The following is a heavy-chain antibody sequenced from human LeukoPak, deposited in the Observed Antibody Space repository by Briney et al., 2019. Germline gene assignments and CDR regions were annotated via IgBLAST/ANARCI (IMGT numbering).Heavy chain of an antibody. D-gene: IGHD2-2*01. Sequence: QPGRSLRLSCAASGFTFSSYAMSWVRQAPGKGLEWVSTISGSGGSTYYADSVKGRFTISRDNSKNTLYLQMNSLRAEDSAVYYCAKDPNCTTTSCLRRSHFDYWGQGTLVTVSS. CDR1: GFTFSSYA. V-gene: IGHV3-23*01. J-gene: IGHJ4*02. CDR3: AKDPNCTTTSCLRRSHFDY. CDR2: ISGSGGST.